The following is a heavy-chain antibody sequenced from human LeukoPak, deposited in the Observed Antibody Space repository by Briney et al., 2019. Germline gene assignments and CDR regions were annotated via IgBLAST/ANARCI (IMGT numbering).Heavy chain of an antibody. CDR1: GYTFTGYY. D-gene: IGHD3-22*01. CDR3: ARGGYYYDSTGFPYFFDY. Sequence: ASVKVSCKASGYTFTGYYMHWVRQAPGQGLEWMGWINPKSDATNYAQTFQGRVTMIRDTSISTAYMELSSLASDDTAVYYCARGGYYYDSTGFPYFFDYWGQGTLVTVSS. J-gene: IGHJ4*02. V-gene: IGHV1-2*02. CDR2: INPKSDAT.